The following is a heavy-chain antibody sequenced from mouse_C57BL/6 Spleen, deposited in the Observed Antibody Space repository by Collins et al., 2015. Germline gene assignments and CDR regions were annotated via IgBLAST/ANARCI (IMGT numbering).Heavy chain of an antibody. CDR1: GYTFTSYW. CDR3: ARGNYYGSSPWFAY. CDR2: IYPGSGST. D-gene: IGHD1-1*01. V-gene: IGHV1-55*01. J-gene: IGHJ3*01. Sequence: QVQLQQSGAELVKPGASVKMSCKASGYTFTSYWITWVKQRPGQGLEWIGDIYPGSGSTNYNEKFKSKATLTVDTSSSTAYMQLSSLTSEDSAVYYCARGNYYGSSPWFAYWGQGTLVTVSA.